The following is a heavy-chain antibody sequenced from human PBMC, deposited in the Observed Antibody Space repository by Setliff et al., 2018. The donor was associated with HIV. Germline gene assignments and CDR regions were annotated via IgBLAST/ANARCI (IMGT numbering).Heavy chain of an antibody. CDR3: ARGDAMTSLGAFDI. D-gene: IGHD2-2*01. Sequence: PSETLSLTCTDSGGSITSVGFYWSWIRQYPQKGLEWIGYIYYSGGTYYNPSLKSRVTMSVDTSKNQFSLKLSSVTAADTAVYYCARGDAMTSLGAFDIWGQGTMVTVSS. CDR1: GGSITSVGFY. J-gene: IGHJ3*02. V-gene: IGHV4-31*03. CDR2: IYYSGGT.